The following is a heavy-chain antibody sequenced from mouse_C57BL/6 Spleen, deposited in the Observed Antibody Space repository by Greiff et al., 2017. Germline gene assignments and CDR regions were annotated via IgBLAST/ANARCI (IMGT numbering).Heavy chain of an antibody. J-gene: IGHJ2*01. D-gene: IGHD1-2*01. CDR1: GYAFSSYW. Sequence: QVQLKESGAELVKPGASVKISCKASGYAFSSYWMNWVKQRPGKGLEWIGQIYPGDGDTNYNGKFKGKATLTADKSSSTAYMQLSSLTSEDSAVYFCARDTTALFDYWGQGTTLTVSS. V-gene: IGHV1-80*01. CDR3: ARDTTALFDY. CDR2: IYPGDGDT.